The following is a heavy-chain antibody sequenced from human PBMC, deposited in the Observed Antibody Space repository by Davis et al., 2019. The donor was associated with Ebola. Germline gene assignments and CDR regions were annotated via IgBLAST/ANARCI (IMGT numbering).Heavy chain of an antibody. CDR3: ARTQTGYDYSNYGYYYYGMDV. Sequence: GGSLRLSCAASGFTFSDYYMSWIRQAPGKGLEWVSYISSSGSTIYYADSVKGRFTISRDNAKNSLYLQMNSLRAEDTAVYYCARTQTGYDYSNYGYYYYGMDVWGQGTTVTVSS. J-gene: IGHJ6*02. CDR1: GFTFSDYY. D-gene: IGHD4-11*01. V-gene: IGHV3-11*04. CDR2: ISSSGSTI.